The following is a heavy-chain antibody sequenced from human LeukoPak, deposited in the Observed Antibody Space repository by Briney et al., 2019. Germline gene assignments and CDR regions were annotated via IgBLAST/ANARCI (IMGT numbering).Heavy chain of an antibody. CDR1: GGSISRYY. CDR3: ARGPGDSSGYSDY. Sequence: PSETLSLTCTVSGGSISRYYWSWIRQPAGKGLDWIGRIYTSGSTNYNPSLKSRVTMSVDTSKNQFSLKLSSVTAADTAVYYCARGPGDSSGYSDYWGQGTLVTVSP. CDR2: IYTSGST. V-gene: IGHV4-4*07. J-gene: IGHJ4*02. D-gene: IGHD3-22*01.